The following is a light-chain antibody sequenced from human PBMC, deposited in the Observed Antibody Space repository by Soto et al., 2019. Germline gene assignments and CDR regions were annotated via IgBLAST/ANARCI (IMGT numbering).Light chain of an antibody. J-gene: IGKJ1*01. CDR3: QQYNSWPRT. CDR1: QSVSSH. CDR2: YAS. V-gene: IGKV3-15*01. Sequence: EFVLTQSPGTLSLSPGERASLSCRASQSVSSHLAWYQQKPGQAHRLLIYYASTRATGIPARFSGSGSGTEFTLTITSLQSEDFAVYYCQQYNSWPRTFGQGTTVDIK.